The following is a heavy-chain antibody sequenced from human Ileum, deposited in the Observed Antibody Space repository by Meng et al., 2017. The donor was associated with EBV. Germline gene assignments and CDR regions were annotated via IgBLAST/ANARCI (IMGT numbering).Heavy chain of an antibody. V-gene: IGHV4-4*02. D-gene: IGHD3-16*01. Sequence: QVQLQESGPGLVKPSGALTLTCVVSGASVSANNWWNLVRQSPGKGLEWIGEVYHSGMTNYNPSLKTRVTMLVDKSRNHFSLEMNSVTAADTDVYYCARVSYWGGVDYWGQGTLVTVSS. CDR3: ARVSYWGGVDY. J-gene: IGHJ4*02. CDR2: VYHSGMT. CDR1: GASVSANNW.